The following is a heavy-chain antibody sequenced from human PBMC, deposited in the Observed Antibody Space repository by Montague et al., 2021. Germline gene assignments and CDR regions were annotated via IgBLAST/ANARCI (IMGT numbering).Heavy chain of an antibody. D-gene: IGHD3-10*01. CDR1: GDSVSALGLT. J-gene: IGHJ4*02. CDR2: RYTLADWYN. V-gene: IGHV6-1*01. Sequence: CAISGDSVSALGLTCGSEGHSSELELQRERVCRYTLADWYNEYAGSVKGRITINPDTPKNQFSLHLTSVTPEDTAVYYCARHSYRTFDFWGQGTLVTVS. CDR3: ARHSYRTFDF.